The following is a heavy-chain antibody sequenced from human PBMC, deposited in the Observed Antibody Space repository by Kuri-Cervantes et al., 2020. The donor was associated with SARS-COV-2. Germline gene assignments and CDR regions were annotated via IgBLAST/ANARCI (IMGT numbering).Heavy chain of an antibody. Sequence: LSLTCAASGFTFSSYAMSWVRQAPGKGLEWVGRIKSKTDGGTTDYAAPVKGRFTISRDDSKNTLYLQMNSLKTEDTAVYYCTHPPSRVGATKEGIYYYYYMDVWGKGTTVTVSS. CDR3: THPPSRVGATKEGIYYYYYMDV. CDR1: GFTFSSYA. J-gene: IGHJ6*03. D-gene: IGHD1-26*01. V-gene: IGHV3-15*01. CDR2: IKSKTDGGTT.